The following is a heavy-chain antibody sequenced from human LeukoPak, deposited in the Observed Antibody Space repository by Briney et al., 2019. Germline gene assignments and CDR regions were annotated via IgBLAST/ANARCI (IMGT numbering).Heavy chain of an antibody. J-gene: IGHJ4*02. CDR3: ARDSYYDSSGYYPFDY. D-gene: IGHD3-22*01. Sequence: GGSLRLSCAASGFTFSSYWMHWVRQAPGKGLVWVSRINDDESVTNYADSVKGRFTISRDNAKNTLYLQMNSLRAEDTAVYYCARDSYYDSSGYYPFDYWGQGTLVTVSS. CDR2: INDDESVT. V-gene: IGHV3-74*01. CDR1: GFTFSSYW.